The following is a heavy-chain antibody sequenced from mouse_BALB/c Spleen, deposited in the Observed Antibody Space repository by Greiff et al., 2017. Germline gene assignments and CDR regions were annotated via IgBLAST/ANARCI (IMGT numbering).Heavy chain of an antibody. CDR1: GFNIKDYY. CDR3: NAYYDYDAWFAY. V-gene: IGHV14-4*02. CDR2: IDPENGDT. D-gene: IGHD2-4*01. J-gene: IGHJ3*01. Sequence: EVQLQQSGAELVRSGASVKLSCTASGFNIKDYYMHWVKQRPEQGLEWIGWIDPENGDTEYAPKFQGKATMTADTSSNTAYLQLSSLTSEDTAVYYCNAYYDYDAWFAYWGQGTLVTVSA.